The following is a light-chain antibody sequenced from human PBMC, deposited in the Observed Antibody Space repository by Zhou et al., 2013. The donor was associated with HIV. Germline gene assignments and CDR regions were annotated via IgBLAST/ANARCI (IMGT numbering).Light chain of an antibody. J-gene: IGKJ4*01. V-gene: IGKV1-12*01. CDR1: QSVGRW. CDR3: QQASSFPPLT. Sequence: DVQMTQSPSSVSASIGATVTITCRASQSVGRWLAWYQQKPGQAPKLVIYATSNLQTGVPSRFSGSGSGTNFTLTISSLQPEDFATYYCQQASSFPPLTFGGGTKVGDQT. CDR2: ATS.